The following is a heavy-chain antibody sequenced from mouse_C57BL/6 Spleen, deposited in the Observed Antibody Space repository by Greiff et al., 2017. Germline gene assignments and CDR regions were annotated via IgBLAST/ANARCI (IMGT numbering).Heavy chain of an antibody. CDR3: ARSYYDHDY. J-gene: IGHJ2*01. Sequence: VQLQQSGAELVRPGASVKLSCKASGYTFTDYYINWVKQKPGQGLEWIARIYPGSGNTYYNEKFKGKDTLTAEKSSSTAYMQLSSLTSEDSAVYFCARSYYDHDYWGQGTTLTVSS. D-gene: IGHD2-4*01. V-gene: IGHV1-76*01. CDR1: GYTFTDYY. CDR2: IYPGSGNT.